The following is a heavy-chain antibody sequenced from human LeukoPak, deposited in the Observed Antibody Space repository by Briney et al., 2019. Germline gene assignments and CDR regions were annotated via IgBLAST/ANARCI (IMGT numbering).Heavy chain of an antibody. D-gene: IGHD3-10*01. CDR1: RGSISSYY. CDR3: ARGRAGGGGMDV. CDR2: IYFSGST. Sequence: SETLSLTCTASRGSISSYYCSWIRQPPGKGLEWIGYIYFSGSTNYNPSLKSRVTISVDTSKNQFSLELSSVTAADPAVYYCARGRAGGGGMDVWGQGTTVTVSS. J-gene: IGHJ6*02. V-gene: IGHV4-59*01.